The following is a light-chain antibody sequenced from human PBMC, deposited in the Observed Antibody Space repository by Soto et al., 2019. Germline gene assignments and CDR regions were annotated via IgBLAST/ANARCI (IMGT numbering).Light chain of an antibody. CDR1: QSVSNNY. J-gene: IGKJ1*01. V-gene: IGKV3-20*01. CDR2: GAS. Sequence: EIVLTQSPGTLSLSPGERATLSCRASQSVSNNYLAWYQRKPGQAPRLLIYGASSRATGIPHRFSGSGSGTDFTLTISRLEPEYFAVYYCQQYDNSPWTFGQGTKVAI. CDR3: QQYDNSPWT.